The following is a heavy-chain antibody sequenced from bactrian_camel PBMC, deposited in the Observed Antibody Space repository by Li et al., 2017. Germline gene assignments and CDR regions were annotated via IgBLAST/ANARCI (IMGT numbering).Heavy chain of an antibody. V-gene: IGHV3-2*01. CDR2: ICSSGSNT. D-gene: IGHD7*01. J-gene: IGHJ4*01. CDR1: GFTFSSYS. Sequence: VQLVESGGGLVQPGGSLRLSCAASGFTFSSYSLSWVRQAPGKGLEWVSRICSSGSNTYYADSVKGRFTISGDNAKNTVYLQMNSLKPEDTAVYYCAAEPGRDIALVVGSVGVPDFTYKGQGTQVTVS.